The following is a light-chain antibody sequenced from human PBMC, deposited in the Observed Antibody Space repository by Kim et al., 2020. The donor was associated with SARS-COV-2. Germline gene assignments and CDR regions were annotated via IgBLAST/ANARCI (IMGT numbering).Light chain of an antibody. CDR2: EVS. Sequence: QSALTQPPSVSGSPGQSVTISCTGTSSDVGSYNRVSWYQQPPGTAPKLMIYEVSNRPSGVPDRFSGSKSGNTASLTISGLQAEDEADYYCSSYRSGSTYVFGTGTKFTVL. J-gene: IGLJ1*01. CDR3: SSYRSGSTYV. CDR1: SSDVGSYNR. V-gene: IGLV2-18*02.